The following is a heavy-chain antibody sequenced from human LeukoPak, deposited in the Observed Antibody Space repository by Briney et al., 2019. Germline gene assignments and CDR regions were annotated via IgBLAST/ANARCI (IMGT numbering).Heavy chain of an antibody. D-gene: IGHD3-3*01. CDR2: IYPGDSDT. Sequence: GESLQISCQGSGYSFTSYWIGWVRQMPGKGLEWMGIIYPGDSDTRYSPSFQGQVTISADKSISTAYLQWSSLKASDTAMYYCARLPSTTIFGGYYLDYWGQGTLVTVSS. CDR1: GYSFTSYW. V-gene: IGHV5-51*01. J-gene: IGHJ4*02. CDR3: ARLPSTTIFGGYYLDY.